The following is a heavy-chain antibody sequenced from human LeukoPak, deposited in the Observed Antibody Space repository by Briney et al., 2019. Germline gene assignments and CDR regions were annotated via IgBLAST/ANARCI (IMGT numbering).Heavy chain of an antibody. J-gene: IGHJ4*02. CDR2: ISSSGSTI. CDR3: ARDESVAGTEDFDY. V-gene: IGHV3-11*01. Sequence: RGSLRLSCAASGFTFSDYYMSWIRQAPGKGLEWVSYISSSGSTIYYADSVKGRFTISRDNAKNSLYLQMNSLRAEDTAVYYCARDESVAGTEDFDYWGQGTLVTVSS. CDR1: GFTFSDYY. D-gene: IGHD6-19*01.